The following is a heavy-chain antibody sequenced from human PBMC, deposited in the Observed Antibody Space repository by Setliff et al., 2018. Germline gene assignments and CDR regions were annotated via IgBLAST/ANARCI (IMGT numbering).Heavy chain of an antibody. Sequence: TGGSLRLSCVASGFTFSNYAMAWVRQAPGKGLEWVSAISGSGDSTYYADSVKGRFTISRDNSKNTLYLQMNSLRAEDTAVYYCARDSTDYYDSSGYYYGPRDNDAFDIWGQGTMVTVSS. CDR3: ARDSTDYYDSSGYYYGPRDNDAFDI. CDR2: ISGSGDST. J-gene: IGHJ3*02. CDR1: GFTFSNYA. V-gene: IGHV3-23*01. D-gene: IGHD3-22*01.